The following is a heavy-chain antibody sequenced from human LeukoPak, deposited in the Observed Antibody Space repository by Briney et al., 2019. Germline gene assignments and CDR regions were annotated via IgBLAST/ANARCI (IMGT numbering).Heavy chain of an antibody. D-gene: IGHD3-3*01. CDR2: IIAYNGNT. J-gene: IGHJ6*02. CDR1: GYTFTSYG. CDR3: ARDPIFGVVIRGLAGYYYGMDV. V-gene: IGHV1-18*01. Sequence: APVKASCKASGYTFTSYGTSWGRQAPGQGLEWMGWIIAYNGNTNYAQKLQGRVTMTTDTSTSTAYMELRSLRSDDTAVYYCARDPIFGVVIRGLAGYYYGMDVWGQGTTVTVSS.